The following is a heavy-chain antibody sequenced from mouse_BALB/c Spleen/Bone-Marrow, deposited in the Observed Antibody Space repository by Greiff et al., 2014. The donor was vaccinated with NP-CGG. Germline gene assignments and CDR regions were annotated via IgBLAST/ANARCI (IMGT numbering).Heavy chain of an antibody. CDR3: ARWEYYAMDY. D-gene: IGHD4-1*01. J-gene: IGHJ4*01. CDR2: MDPANGNT. CDR1: GFNIKDTY. Sequence: VQLQQSGAELVKPGASVKLSCTASGFNIKDTYMHWVKQRPEQGLEWIGRMDPANGNTKYDPKFQGKATITADTSSNTAYLQLSSLTSEGTAVYYCARWEYYAMDYWGQGTSVTVSS. V-gene: IGHV14-3*02.